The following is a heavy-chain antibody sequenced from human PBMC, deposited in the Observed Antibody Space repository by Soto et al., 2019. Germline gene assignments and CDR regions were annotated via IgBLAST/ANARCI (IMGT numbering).Heavy chain of an antibody. J-gene: IGHJ6*02. V-gene: IGHV3-15*01. CDR1: GITFSKAW. D-gene: IGHD4-4*01. Sequence: EVQLVESGGGLVKPGGSLRLSCAASGITFSKAWMNWVRQSPGKGLAWVGRIKSKSDGGTTDYAAPVKGRFTISRDDSKNTLCLQMNSLKTEDTAVYYCTTNFYSDYGMDVWGQGTTVTVSS. CDR2: IKSKSDGGTT. CDR3: TTNFYSDYGMDV.